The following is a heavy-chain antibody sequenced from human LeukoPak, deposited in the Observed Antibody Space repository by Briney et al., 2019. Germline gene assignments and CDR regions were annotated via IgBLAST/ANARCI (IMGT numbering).Heavy chain of an antibody. V-gene: IGHV1-2*04. D-gene: IGHD6-19*01. CDR1: GYTVTRSY. CDR2: INPNSGGT. CDR3: ARAYGSGWYFDY. Sequence: ASVKLSCKPSGYTVTRSYMLWVPQAAGPGLEGMGWINPNSGGTNCAQKFQGWVTMTRDTSISPAYMELSRLRSDDTAVYYCARAYGSGWYFDYWGQGTLVTVSS. J-gene: IGHJ4*02.